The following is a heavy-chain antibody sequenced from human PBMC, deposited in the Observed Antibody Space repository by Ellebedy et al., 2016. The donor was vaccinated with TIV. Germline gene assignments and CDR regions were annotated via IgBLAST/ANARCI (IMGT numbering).Heavy chain of an antibody. J-gene: IGHJ6*02. V-gene: IGHV3-7*01. CDR2: IKQDGSEK. CDR3: AVYFTYYYGSGSYSENGDYYYYGMDV. CDR1: GFTFSSYW. Sequence: GGSLRLSCAASGFTFSSYWMSWVRQAPGKGLEWVANIKQDGSEKYYVDSVKGRFTISRDNAKNSLYLQMNSLRAEDTAVYYCAVYFTYYYGSGSYSENGDYYYYGMDVWGQGTTVTVSS. D-gene: IGHD3-10*01.